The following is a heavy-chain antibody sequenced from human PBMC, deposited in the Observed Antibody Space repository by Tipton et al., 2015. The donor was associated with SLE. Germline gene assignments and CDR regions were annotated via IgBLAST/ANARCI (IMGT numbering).Heavy chain of an antibody. CDR2: INHSGST. D-gene: IGHD7-27*01. CDR1: GGSFSGYY. Sequence: TLSLTCAVYGGSFSGYYWSWIRQPPGKGLEWIGEINHSGSTNYNPSLKSRVTMSVDTSKKQFSLKLSSVTAADTAVYYCARGGELGRGYWYFDLWGRGTLVTVPS. V-gene: IGHV4-34*01. J-gene: IGHJ2*01. CDR3: ARGGELGRGYWYFDL.